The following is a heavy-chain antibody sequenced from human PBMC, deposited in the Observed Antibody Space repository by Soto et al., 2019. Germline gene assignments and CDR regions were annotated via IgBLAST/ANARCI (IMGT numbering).Heavy chain of an antibody. CDR3: ASVPT. Sequence: QVQLVQSGAEVKKPGSSVKVSCQASGGSFSGQAVSWVRQAPGQGLEWLGGIIPIFRTTNYARKFQGRLTLTADESTGTASMELTSLTSEDTSIYYCASVPTWGQGTLVTVSS. V-gene: IGHV1-69*01. CDR1: GGSFSGQA. J-gene: IGHJ5*02. CDR2: IIPIFRTT.